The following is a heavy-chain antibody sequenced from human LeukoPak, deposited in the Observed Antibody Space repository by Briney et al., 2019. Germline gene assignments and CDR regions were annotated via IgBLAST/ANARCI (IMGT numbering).Heavy chain of an antibody. J-gene: IGHJ6*02. V-gene: IGHV3-23*01. Sequence: GGSLRLSCAASGFTFSSYAMSWVRQAPGKGLEWVSSFSGSGGSTYYADSVKGRFAISRDNSKNTLYLQMDSLRAEDTAVYYCAKGMAVATKYFFGMDVWGQGTAVTVSS. D-gene: IGHD1-26*01. CDR3: AKGMAVATKYFFGMDV. CDR2: FSGSGGST. CDR1: GFTFSSYA.